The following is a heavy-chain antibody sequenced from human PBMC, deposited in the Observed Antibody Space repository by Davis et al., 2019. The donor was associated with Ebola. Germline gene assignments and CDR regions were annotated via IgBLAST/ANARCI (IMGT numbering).Heavy chain of an antibody. CDR1: GYTFTGYY. J-gene: IGHJ4*02. CDR2: ISIYNGNT. D-gene: IGHD4-17*01. Sequence: ASVKVSCKASGYTFTGYYMHWVRQAPGQGLEWMGWISIYNGNTNYAQKLQGRVSMTTDTSTTTAYMELRSLRSDDSAVYYCAREAAYGAVVGYCDYWGQGTLVTVSS. V-gene: IGHV1-18*04. CDR3: AREAAYGAVVGYCDY.